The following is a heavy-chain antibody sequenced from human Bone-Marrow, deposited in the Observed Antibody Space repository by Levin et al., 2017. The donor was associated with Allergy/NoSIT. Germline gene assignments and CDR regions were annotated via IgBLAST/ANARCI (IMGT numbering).Heavy chain of an antibody. CDR3: GKLSRTVPVAPTTD. D-gene: IGHD4-17*01. CDR1: GFIFINYA. J-gene: IGHJ4*02. CDR2: IVASGGST. Sequence: PGGSLRLSCGASGFIFINYAMTWVRQAPGKGLEWVSSIVASGGSTYYADSVKGRFTISRDNSKNTLYLQMNSLTAEDTAMYFCGKLSRTVPVAPTTDWGRGTLVTVSS. V-gene: IGHV3-23*01.